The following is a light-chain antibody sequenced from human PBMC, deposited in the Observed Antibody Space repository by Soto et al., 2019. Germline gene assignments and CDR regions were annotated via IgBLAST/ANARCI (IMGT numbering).Light chain of an antibody. V-gene: IGKV4-1*01. Sequence: DIVMTQSPDSLAVSLGERATINCKYSQSVLYSSNNKNYLAWYQQKPGQPPKLLIYWASTRESGVPDRFSGSGSGTDFTLTISSRQAEDVAVYYCQQYYSTPPWTFGQGTKVEIK. CDR2: WAS. CDR3: QQYYSTPPWT. CDR1: QSVLYSSNNKNY. J-gene: IGKJ1*01.